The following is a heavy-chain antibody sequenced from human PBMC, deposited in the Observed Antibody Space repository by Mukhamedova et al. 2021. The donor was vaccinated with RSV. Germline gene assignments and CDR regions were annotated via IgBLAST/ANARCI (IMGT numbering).Heavy chain of an antibody. CDR2: ISYDGNKK. J-gene: IGHJ6*02. Sequence: GLEWVAVISYDGNKKYYADSVKGRFTISRDNSKNTLSLQMNTLRPEDTAVYYCARDGVAATVTSAINVWGQGTTVTVSS. CDR3: ARDGVAATVTSAINV. V-gene: IGHV3-30*04. D-gene: IGHD4-17*01.